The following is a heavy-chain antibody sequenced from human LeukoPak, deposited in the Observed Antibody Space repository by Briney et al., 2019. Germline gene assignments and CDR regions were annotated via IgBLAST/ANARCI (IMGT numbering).Heavy chain of an antibody. Sequence: SVKVSCKASGGTFSSYAISWVRQAPGQGLEWMGGIIPIFGTANYAQKFQGRVTITADESTSTAYMELSSLRSEDTAVYYCASSHYGGNYWYFDLWAVAPWSQSPQ. V-gene: IGHV1-69*13. CDR2: IIPIFGTA. J-gene: IGHJ2*01. CDR1: GGTFSSYA. D-gene: IGHD4-23*01. CDR3: ASSHYGGNYWYFDL.